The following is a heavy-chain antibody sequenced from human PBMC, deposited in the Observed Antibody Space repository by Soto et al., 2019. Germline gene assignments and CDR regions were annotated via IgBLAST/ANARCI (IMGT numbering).Heavy chain of an antibody. V-gene: IGHV4-30-4*01. D-gene: IGHD5-12*01. CDR3: ARDLRGYSRYDYLDY. CDR1: GASISSGDYF. Sequence: SETLSLTCSVSGASISSGDYFWSWVRQPPGKGLEWIGYIYYTGSSYYNPSLKSRVTISVDASKNQLSLRLASVTAADTAVYYCARDLRGYSRYDYLDYWGQGIPVAVSS. CDR2: IYYTGSS. J-gene: IGHJ4*02.